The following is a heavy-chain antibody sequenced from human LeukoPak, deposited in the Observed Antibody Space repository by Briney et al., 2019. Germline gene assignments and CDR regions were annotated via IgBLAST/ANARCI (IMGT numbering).Heavy chain of an antibody. V-gene: IGHV4-59*08. CDR3: ARLHYDYVWGSYRQYYFDY. Sequence: PSETLSLTCTVSGGSISSYYWSWIRQPPGKGLEWIGYIYYSGSTNYNPSLKSRVTISVDTSKNQFSPKLSSVTAADTAVYYCARLHYDYVWGSYRQYYFDYWGQGTLVTVSS. J-gene: IGHJ4*02. CDR1: GGSISSYY. D-gene: IGHD3-16*02. CDR2: IYYSGST.